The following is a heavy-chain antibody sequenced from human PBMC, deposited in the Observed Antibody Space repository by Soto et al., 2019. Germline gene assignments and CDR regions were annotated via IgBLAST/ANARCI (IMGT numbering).Heavy chain of an antibody. Sequence: QVQLQESGPGLVKPSETLAVTCTVSGGSVSSGSYYWSWIRQPPGKGLEWVGCISDTGNGDYNSSLKSRVTISVHTSKRQFSLRLNSVTAADTAVYYCARAHSGYDPLGMDVWGQGTTVTVSS. D-gene: IGHD5-12*01. J-gene: IGHJ6*02. CDR2: ISDTGNG. CDR3: ARAHSGYDPLGMDV. V-gene: IGHV4-61*01. CDR1: GGSVSSGSYY.